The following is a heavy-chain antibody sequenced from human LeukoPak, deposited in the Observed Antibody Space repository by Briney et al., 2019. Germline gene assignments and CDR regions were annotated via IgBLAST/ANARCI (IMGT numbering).Heavy chain of an antibody. CDR3: AKDHDSSDPYYYFYGMDV. V-gene: IGHV3-30*18. CDR1: GFTFSSYG. CDR2: ISYDGSHK. D-gene: IGHD3-22*01. J-gene: IGHJ6*02. Sequence: SGGSLRLSCAASGFTFSSYGMHWVRQAPGKGLEWVAVISYDGSHKFYADSVKGRFTISRDNSKNTLYLQMSSLRAEDTAVYYRAKDHDSSDPYYYFYGMDVWGQGTTVTVSS.